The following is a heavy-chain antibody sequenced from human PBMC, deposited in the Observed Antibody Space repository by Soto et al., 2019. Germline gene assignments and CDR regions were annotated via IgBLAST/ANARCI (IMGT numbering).Heavy chain of an antibody. V-gene: IGHV4-59*12. Sequence: SETLSLTCTVSGDSISGYYWSWIRQAPGKGLEWIGYTYYTGRTDYNPSLKSRVTISVDTSKNQFSLKLSSVTAADTAVYYCASGPSSVATTLDYWGQGTLVTVSS. CDR1: GDSISGYY. J-gene: IGHJ4*02. CDR3: ASGPSSVATTLDY. CDR2: TYYTGRT.